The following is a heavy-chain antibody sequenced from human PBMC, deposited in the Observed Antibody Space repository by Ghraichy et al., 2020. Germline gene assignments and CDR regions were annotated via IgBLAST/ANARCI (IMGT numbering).Heavy chain of an antibody. CDR2: ISGSGGST. D-gene: IGHD3-22*01. J-gene: IGHJ3*02. Sequence: GGSLRLSCAASGFTFSSYAMSWVRQAPGKGLEWVSAISGSGGSTYYADSVKGRFTISRDNSKNTLYLQMNSLRAEDTAVYYCASPARNYYDSSGPDAFDIWGQGTMVTVSS. V-gene: IGHV3-23*01. CDR3: ASPARNYYDSSGPDAFDI. CDR1: GFTFSSYA.